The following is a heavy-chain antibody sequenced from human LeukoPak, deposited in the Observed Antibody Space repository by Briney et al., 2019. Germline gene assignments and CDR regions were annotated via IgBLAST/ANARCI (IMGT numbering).Heavy chain of an antibody. CDR1: GGSISSSSYY. D-gene: IGHD1-26*01. V-gene: IGHV4-39*07. Sequence: PSETLSLTCTVSGGSISSSSYYWGWIRQPPGKGLEWIGSIYYSGSTYYNPSLKSRVTISVDTSKNQFSLKLSPVTAADTAVYYCARGGRWELPYNWFDPWGQGTLVTVSS. CDR3: ARGGRWELPYNWFDP. J-gene: IGHJ5*02. CDR2: IYYSGST.